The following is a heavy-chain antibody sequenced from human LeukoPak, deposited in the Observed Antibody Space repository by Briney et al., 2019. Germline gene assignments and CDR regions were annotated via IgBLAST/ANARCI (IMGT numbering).Heavy chain of an antibody. CDR3: AKDTIIYDSSGSFHY. V-gene: IGHV3-11*01. CDR1: GFTFSDYY. Sequence: PGGSLRLSCAASGFTFSDYYMSWIRQAPGKGLEWVSYISSSGSTIYYADSVKGRFTISRDNAKNSLYLQMNSLRTEDTALYYCAKDTIIYDSSGSFHYWGQGSLVTVSS. CDR2: ISSSGSTI. J-gene: IGHJ4*02. D-gene: IGHD3-22*01.